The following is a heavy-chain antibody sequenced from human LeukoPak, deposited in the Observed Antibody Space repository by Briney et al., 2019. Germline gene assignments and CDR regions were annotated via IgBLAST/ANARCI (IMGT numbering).Heavy chain of an antibody. Sequence: PGGSLRLSCAASGFTFSSYGMHWVRQAPGKGLEWVAVIWYDGSNKYYADSVKGRFTISRDNSKNTLYLQMNSLRAEDTAVYYGTRGPPAAGTYEGYYYGMDVWSQGTTVTVSS. CDR3: TRGPPAAGTYEGYYYGMDV. D-gene: IGHD6-13*01. CDR1: GFTFSSYG. J-gene: IGHJ6*02. V-gene: IGHV3-33*01. CDR2: IWYDGSNK.